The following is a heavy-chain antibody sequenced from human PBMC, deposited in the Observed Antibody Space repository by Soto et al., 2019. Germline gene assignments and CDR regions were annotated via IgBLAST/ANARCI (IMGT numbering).Heavy chain of an antibody. CDR2: ISSSSSYI. CDR3: ARGPYYDFWSGYYPDYYYYGMDV. J-gene: IGHJ6*02. CDR1: GFTFSSYS. D-gene: IGHD3-3*01. V-gene: IGHV3-21*01. Sequence: PGGSLRLSCAASGFTFSSYSMNWVRQAPGKGLEWVSSISSSSSYIYHADSVKGRFTISRDNAKNSLYLQMNSLRAEDTAVYYCARGPYYDFWSGYYPDYYYYGMDVWGQRTTVTVSS.